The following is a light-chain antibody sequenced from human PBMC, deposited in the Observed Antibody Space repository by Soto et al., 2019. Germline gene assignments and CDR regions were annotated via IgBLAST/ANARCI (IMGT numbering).Light chain of an antibody. Sequence: EIHKARAPFPPSAFFGDRVTIACRASQNIRSWLAWYTQKPGKDPRLLIYKASSLESGVQSRFSGSGYGTDFTLTISSLQPEESATYDCQQYDSSSPVGGGTKVDIK. CDR3: QQYDSSSP. V-gene: IGKV1-5*03. CDR1: QNIRSW. J-gene: IGKJ4*01. CDR2: KAS.